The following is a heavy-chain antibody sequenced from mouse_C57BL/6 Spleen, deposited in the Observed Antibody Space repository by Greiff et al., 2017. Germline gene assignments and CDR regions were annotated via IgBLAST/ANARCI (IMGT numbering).Heavy chain of an antibody. D-gene: IGHD4-1*02. V-gene: IGHV1-82*01. CDR3: ASNWDPDY. CDR1: GYAFSSSW. CDR2: IYPGDGDT. J-gene: IGHJ2*01. Sequence: VQLQQSGPELVKPGASVKISCKASGYAFSSSWMNWVKQRPGKGLEWIGRIYPGDGDTNYNGKFKGKATLTADKSSSTAYMQLSSLTSEDSAVYFCASNWDPDYWGQGTTLTVSS.